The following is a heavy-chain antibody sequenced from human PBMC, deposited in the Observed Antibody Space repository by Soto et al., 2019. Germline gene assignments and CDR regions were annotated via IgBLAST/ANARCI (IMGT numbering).Heavy chain of an antibody. Sequence: PSETLSLTCTGSGGSVRSASFYSRWIRQPPGKGLEWVGYIYYSGSTTYNPSLKSRITLSLDTSKNQFSLKLSFVTAGETAVYYCGRVKRGATIGAFDIWGQWTMVNV. CDR1: GGSVRSASFY. CDR3: GRVKRGATIGAFDI. CDR2: IYYSGST. D-gene: IGHD1-26*01. J-gene: IGHJ3*02. V-gene: IGHV4-61*01.